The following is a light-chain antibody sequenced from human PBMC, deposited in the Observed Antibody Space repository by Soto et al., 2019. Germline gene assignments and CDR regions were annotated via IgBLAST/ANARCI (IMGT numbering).Light chain of an antibody. V-gene: IGKV1-39*01. CDR3: QQTHTFPWT. CDR2: AAS. J-gene: IGKJ1*01. CDR1: QSIGSN. Sequence: DIQMTQSPSSLSASVRDRVTITCRASQSIGSNVNWYQQSPGKAPKLLVFAASSLQRGVPSRFDASGSGTEFSLTIYSLXXGDFATYYCQQTHTFPWTFGQGTKV.